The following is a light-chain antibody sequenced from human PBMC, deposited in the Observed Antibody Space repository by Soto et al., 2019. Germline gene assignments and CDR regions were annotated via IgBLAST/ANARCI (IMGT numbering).Light chain of an antibody. CDR2: RNN. J-gene: IGLJ3*02. CDR3: AAWDDSLNDWV. V-gene: IGLV1-44*01. Sequence: QSVLTQPPSASGTPGQRVTISCSGSSSNIGSNTVDWYQQLPGTAPKLLFYRNNQRPSGVPDRFSGSKSGTSASLAISGLQSEDEADYDCAAWDDSLNDWVFGGGTKLTVL. CDR1: SSNIGSNT.